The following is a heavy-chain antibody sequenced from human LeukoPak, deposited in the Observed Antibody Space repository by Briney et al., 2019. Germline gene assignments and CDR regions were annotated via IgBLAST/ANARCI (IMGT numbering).Heavy chain of an antibody. D-gene: IGHD6-13*01. V-gene: IGHV3-21*01. CDR1: GFTFSSYS. J-gene: IGHJ2*01. Sequence: PGGSLRLSCAASGFTFSSYSMNWVRQAPGKGLEWVSSISSSSSYIYYADSVKGRFIISRDNARHSLFLQMNSLRAEDTAVYFCASPTAPAGTRVYHDLWGRGTLVTVSP. CDR3: ASPTAPAGTRVYHDL. CDR2: ISSSSSYI.